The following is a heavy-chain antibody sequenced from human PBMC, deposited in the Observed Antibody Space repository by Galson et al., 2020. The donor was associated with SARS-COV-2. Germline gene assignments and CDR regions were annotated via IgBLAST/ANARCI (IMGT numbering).Heavy chain of an antibody. J-gene: IGHJ3*01. V-gene: IGHV6-1*01. CDR2: TYYRSKWNY. CDR1: GDSVSSESSG. Sequence: SQTLSLTCSISGDSVSSESSGWYWIRQSPARGLEWLGRTYYRSKWNYDYAMFLRSRLTINPDTSKNQVFLQLKSGTPEDPAVDYCVRAFRWWAGAFDVWGQGTMVSVSS. D-gene: IGHD2-15*01. CDR3: VRAFRWWAGAFDV.